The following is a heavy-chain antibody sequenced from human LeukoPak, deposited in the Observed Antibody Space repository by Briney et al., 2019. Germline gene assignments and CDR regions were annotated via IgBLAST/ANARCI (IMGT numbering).Heavy chain of an antibody. CDR3: AKFSRFGRLARLGGEESLDY. CDR2: IRYDGSNK. D-gene: IGHD3-10*01. J-gene: IGHJ4*02. V-gene: IGHV3-30*02. Sequence: GGSLRLSCAASGFTFSSYGMHWVRQAPGKGLEWVAFIRYDGSNKYYADSVKGRFTISRDNSKNTLYLQMNSLRAEDTAVYYCAKFSRFGRLARLGGEESLDYWGQGTLVTVSS. CDR1: GFTFSSYG.